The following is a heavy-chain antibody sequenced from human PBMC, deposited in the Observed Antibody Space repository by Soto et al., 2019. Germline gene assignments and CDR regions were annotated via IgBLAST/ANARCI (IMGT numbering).Heavy chain of an antibody. CDR2: ISPDGNNK. Sequence: QVQLVESGGGVVQPGTSLRLSCAASGFTFSALGMHWVRQAQGKGLEWVAVISPDGNNKFYAESVKGRFTISRDNSKKTMSLEISSLRPEDTAIYYCAKERSFFSGYDYWGQGTLVTVSS. CDR1: GFTFSALG. D-gene: IGHD5-12*01. J-gene: IGHJ4*02. V-gene: IGHV3-30*18. CDR3: AKERSFFSGYDY.